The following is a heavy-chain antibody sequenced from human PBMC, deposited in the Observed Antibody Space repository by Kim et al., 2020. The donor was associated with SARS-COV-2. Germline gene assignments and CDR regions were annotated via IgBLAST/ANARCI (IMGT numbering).Heavy chain of an antibody. J-gene: IGHJ5*02. V-gene: IGHV4-61*01. CDR2: ISYSGST. D-gene: IGHD2-15*01. CDR3: AKWWAASLSRSYWFDP. Sequence: SETLSLTCSVSGASVSSASHYWTWIRQSPGKGLEWIGYISYSGSTNYNPSLKSRVTISLDPSKNQLSLKVTSVSVADTAVYFCAKWWAASLSRSYWFDP. CDR1: GASVSSASHY.